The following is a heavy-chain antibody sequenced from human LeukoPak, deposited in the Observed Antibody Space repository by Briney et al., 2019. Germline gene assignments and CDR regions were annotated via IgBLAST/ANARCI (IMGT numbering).Heavy chain of an antibody. V-gene: IGHV3-66*01. Sequence: PGGSLRLSCAASGFTFSTYWMSWVRQAPGKGLEWVSVIYSGGSTYYADSVKGRFTISRDNSKNTLYLQMNSLRAEDTAVYYCARDQLHPGLNFDYWGQGTLVTVSS. CDR3: ARDQLHPGLNFDY. J-gene: IGHJ4*02. CDR1: GFTFSTYW. CDR2: IYSGGST. D-gene: IGHD3/OR15-3a*01.